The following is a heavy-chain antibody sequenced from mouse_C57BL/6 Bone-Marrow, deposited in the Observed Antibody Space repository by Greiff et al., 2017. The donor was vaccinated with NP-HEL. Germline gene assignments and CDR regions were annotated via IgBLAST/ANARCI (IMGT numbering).Heavy chain of an antibody. CDR1: GYTFTDYY. Sequence: VQLQESGAELVRPGASVKLSCKASGYTFTDYYINWVKQRPGQGLEWIARIYPGSGNTYYNEKFKGKATLTAEKSSSTAYMQLSSLTSEDSAVYFCARYYYGSSYGYWGQGTTLTVSS. D-gene: IGHD1-1*01. V-gene: IGHV1-76*01. CDR2: IYPGSGNT. CDR3: ARYYYGSSYGY. J-gene: IGHJ2*01.